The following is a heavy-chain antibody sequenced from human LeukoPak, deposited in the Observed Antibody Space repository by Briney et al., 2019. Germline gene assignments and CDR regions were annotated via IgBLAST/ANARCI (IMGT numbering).Heavy chain of an antibody. CDR1: GFTFSSYS. CDR2: ISSSSSYI. Sequence: SGGSLRLSCAASGFTFSSYSMNWVRQAPGKGLEWVSSISSSSSYIYCADSVKGRFTISRDNAKNSLYLQMNSLRAEDTAVYYCAREPDSSGYYYAYYFDYWGQGTLVTVSS. V-gene: IGHV3-21*01. CDR3: AREPDSSGYYYAYYFDY. D-gene: IGHD3-22*01. J-gene: IGHJ4*02.